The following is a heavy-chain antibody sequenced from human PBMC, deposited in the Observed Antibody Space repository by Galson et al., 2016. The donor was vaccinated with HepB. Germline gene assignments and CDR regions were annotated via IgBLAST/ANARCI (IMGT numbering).Heavy chain of an antibody. CDR1: GFSFSTCA. J-gene: IGHJ4*02. CDR2: IPYVESDK. Sequence: SLRLSCAASGFSFSTCAMHWVRQATGKGLEWVAFIPYVESDKDYADSVKGRFTISRDNSKNTLYLQMNSLRAEDTAVYYCAKDLFGSGSFLEYWGQGTLVIVSS. D-gene: IGHD1-26*01. V-gene: IGHV3-30*02. CDR3: AKDLFGSGSFLEY.